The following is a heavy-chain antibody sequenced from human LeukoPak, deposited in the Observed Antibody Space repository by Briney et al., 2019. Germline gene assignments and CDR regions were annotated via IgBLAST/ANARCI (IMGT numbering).Heavy chain of an antibody. Sequence: SETLSLTCTVSGASISSYYWSWIRQPPGKGLEWIGYIHYSGSTNYTPSLKSRVTISIDTSKNQFSLKLSSVTAADTAVYYCARGGYSGTYAFDYWGQGTLVTVSS. CDR3: ARGGYSGTYAFDY. CDR2: IHYSGST. V-gene: IGHV4-59*01. D-gene: IGHD1-26*01. CDR1: GASISSYY. J-gene: IGHJ4*02.